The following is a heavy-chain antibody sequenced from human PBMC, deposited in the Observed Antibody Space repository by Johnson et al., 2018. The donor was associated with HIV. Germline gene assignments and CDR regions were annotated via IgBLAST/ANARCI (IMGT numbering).Heavy chain of an antibody. CDR2: IYSGGST. D-gene: IGHD3-10*01. V-gene: IGHV3-66*01. J-gene: IGHJ3*02. CDR1: GFTVSSNY. Sequence: DVQVVESGGGLVQPGGSLRLSCAASGFTVSSNYMSWVRQAPGKGLEWVSVIYSGGSTYYADSVKGRFTISRDNSKNTLYLQMNSLRAEDTAVYYCARDPRITMVNDAFDIWGQGTMVTVSS. CDR3: ARDPRITMVNDAFDI.